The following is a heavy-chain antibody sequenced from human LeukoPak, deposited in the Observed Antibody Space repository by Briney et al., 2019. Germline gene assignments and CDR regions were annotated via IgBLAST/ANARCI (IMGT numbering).Heavy chain of an antibody. CDR1: GGSFSGYY. CDR2: INHSGST. CDR3: ARVVRYYYYYYYGMDV. J-gene: IGHJ6*02. D-gene: IGHD3-16*02. Sequence: SETLSLTCAVYGGSFSGYYWSWIRQPPGKGLEWIGEINHSGSTNYNPSLKSRVTISVDTSKNQFSLKLSSMTAADTAVYYCARVVRYYYYYYYGMDVWGQGTTVTVSS. V-gene: IGHV4-34*01.